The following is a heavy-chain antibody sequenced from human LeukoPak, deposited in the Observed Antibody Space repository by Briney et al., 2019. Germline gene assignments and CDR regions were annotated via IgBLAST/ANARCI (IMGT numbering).Heavy chain of an antibody. J-gene: IGHJ4*02. V-gene: IGHV4-59*01. CDR1: GGSMTNYY. CDR3: TRGRAYYDSTGYYY. D-gene: IGHD3-22*01. CDR2: TYYSGNT. Sequence: PSETLSLACTVSGGSMTNYYWTWIRQSPGKGLEWIGHTYYSGNTNYNPSLKSRVTISIDTSKNQFSLKLSSVTAADTAVYYCTRGRAYYDSTGYYYWGRGILVTVSS.